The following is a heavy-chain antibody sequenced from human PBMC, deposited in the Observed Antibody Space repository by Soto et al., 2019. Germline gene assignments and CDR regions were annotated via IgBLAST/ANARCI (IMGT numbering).Heavy chain of an antibody. Sequence: ASVKVSCKVSRYTLTELSMHWVRQAPGKGLEWMGGFDPEDGETIYAQKFQGRVTMTEDTSTDTAYMELSSLRSEDTAVYYCATARYGDYYFDYWGQGTLVTVSS. J-gene: IGHJ4*02. V-gene: IGHV1-24*01. D-gene: IGHD4-17*01. CDR1: RYTLTELS. CDR2: FDPEDGET. CDR3: ATARYGDYYFDY.